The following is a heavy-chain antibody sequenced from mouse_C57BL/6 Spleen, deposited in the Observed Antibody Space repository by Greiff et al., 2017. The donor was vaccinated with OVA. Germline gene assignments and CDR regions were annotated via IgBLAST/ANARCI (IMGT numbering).Heavy chain of an antibody. CDR2: INPGSGGT. V-gene: IGHV1-54*01. D-gene: IGHD2-5*01. CDR1: GYAFTNYL. CDR3: ARAHYSNPWFAY. J-gene: IGHJ3*01. Sequence: QVQLQQSGAELVRPGTSVKVSCKASGYAFTNYLIEWVKQRPGQGLEWIGVINPGSGGTNYNEKFKGKATLTADKSSSTAYMQLSSLTSEDSAVYFCARAHYSNPWFAYWGQGTLVTFSA.